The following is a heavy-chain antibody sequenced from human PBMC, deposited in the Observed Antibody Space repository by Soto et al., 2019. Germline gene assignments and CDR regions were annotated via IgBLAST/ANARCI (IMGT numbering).Heavy chain of an antibody. CDR2: INHSGST. V-gene: IGHV4-34*01. Sequence: SETLSLTCAVYGGSFSGYYWSWICQPPGKGLEWIGEINHSGSTNYNPSLKSRVTISVDTSKNQFSLKLSSVTAADPAVYYCARGATTTRSIPGTHYNAFDIWGQGTMVTVSS. J-gene: IGHJ3*02. CDR3: ARGATTTRSIPGTHYNAFDI. D-gene: IGHD1-20*01. CDR1: GGSFSGYY.